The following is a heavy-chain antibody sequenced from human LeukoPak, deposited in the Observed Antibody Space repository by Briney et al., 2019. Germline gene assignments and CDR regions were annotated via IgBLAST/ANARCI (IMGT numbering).Heavy chain of an antibody. D-gene: IGHD2-15*01. V-gene: IGHV3-15*01. CDR2: IKSKSDGGIT. CDR3: TTLGYCSGGSCNGY. CDR1: GFTLSNAR. Sequence: PGGSLRLSCAASGFTLSNARMSWVRQATGKGLEWVGRIKSKSDGGITEYAAPVKGRFTISRDDSKNTLYLQMNSLETEDTAIYYCTTLGYCSGGSCNGYWGQGTLVTVSS. J-gene: IGHJ4*02.